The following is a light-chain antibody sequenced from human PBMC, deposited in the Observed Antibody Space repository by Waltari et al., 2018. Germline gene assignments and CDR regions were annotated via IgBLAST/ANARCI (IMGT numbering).Light chain of an antibody. CDR1: QNIRSNC. CDR2: DAS. Sequence: EIVLTQSPGTLSLSPGERATLSCRASQNIRSNCLAWYQQKPGQAPRPLIYDASTRATGIPDRCRGIGSGTDFTLTISRLEPEDFAVYYCQQYGSSPFIFGPGTKVDIK. CDR3: QQYGSSPFI. V-gene: IGKV3-20*01. J-gene: IGKJ3*01.